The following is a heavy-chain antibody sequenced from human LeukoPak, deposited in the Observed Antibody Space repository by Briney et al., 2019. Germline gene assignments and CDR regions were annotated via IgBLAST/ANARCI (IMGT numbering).Heavy chain of an antibody. V-gene: IGHV4-34*01. D-gene: IGHD2-2*02. CDR2: INHSGST. CDR1: GGSFSGYY. J-gene: IGHJ6*03. CDR3: ARHGGCSSTSCYTSYYYYYYYMDV. Sequence: SETLSLTCAVYGGSFSGYYWSWIRQPPGKGLEWIGEINHSGSTNYNPSLKSRVTISVDTFKNQFSLKLSSVTAADTAVYYCARHGGCSSTSCYTSYYYYYYYMDVWGKGTTVTVSS.